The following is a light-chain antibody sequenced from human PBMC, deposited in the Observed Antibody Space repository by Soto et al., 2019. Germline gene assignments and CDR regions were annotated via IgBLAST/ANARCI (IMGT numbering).Light chain of an antibody. CDR3: CSSGGSPTYV. CDR1: SSNVGSYKL. CDR2: EVN. V-gene: IGLV2-23*02. Sequence: QSVRTQPASVSGPPGQSITISCTGTSSNVGSYKLVSWYQQHPGKAPKLMIFEVNKRPSGVSNRFSGSKSGNTASLTISGLKVEDEADYYCCSSGGSPTYVFGTGTKVTVL. J-gene: IGLJ1*01.